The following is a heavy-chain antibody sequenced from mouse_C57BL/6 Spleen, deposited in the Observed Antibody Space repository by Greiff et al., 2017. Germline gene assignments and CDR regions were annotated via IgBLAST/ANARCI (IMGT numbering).Heavy chain of an antibody. CDR3: TTLYYGNYDRFAY. V-gene: IGHV1-15*01. Sequence: VQLQQSGAELVRPGASVTLSCKASGYTFTDYEMHWVKQTPVHGLEWIGAIDPETGGTAYNQKFKGKAILTADKSSSTAYMELRSLTSEDSAVYYCTTLYYGNYDRFAYWGQGTLDTVSA. CDR1: GYTFTDYE. CDR2: IDPETGGT. J-gene: IGHJ3*01. D-gene: IGHD2-1*01.